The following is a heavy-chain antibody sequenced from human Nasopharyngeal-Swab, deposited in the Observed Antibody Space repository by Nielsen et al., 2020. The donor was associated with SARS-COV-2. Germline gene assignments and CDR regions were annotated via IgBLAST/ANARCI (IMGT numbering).Heavy chain of an antibody. CDR2: IYYSGST. V-gene: IGHV4-31*03. J-gene: IGHJ3*02. CDR3: ARDLGSSSNDAFDI. Sequence: SETLSLTCTVSGGSISSGGYYWSWIRQHPGKGLEWIVYIYYSGSTYYNPSLKSRVTISVDRSKNQFSLKLSSVTAADTAVYYCARDLGSSSNDAFDIWGQGTMVTVPS. CDR1: GGSISSGGYY. D-gene: IGHD6-6*01.